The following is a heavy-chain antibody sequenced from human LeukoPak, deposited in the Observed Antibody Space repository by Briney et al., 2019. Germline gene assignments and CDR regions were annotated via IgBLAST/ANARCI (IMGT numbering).Heavy chain of an antibody. J-gene: IGHJ5*02. Sequence: PSETLSLTCTVSGGSISSYYWSWIRQPPGKGLEWIGYIYYSGSTNYNPSLKSRVTISVDTSKNQFSLKLSSVTAADTAVYYCARDLVVPAAMANWFDPWGQGTLVTVSS. V-gene: IGHV4-59*12. D-gene: IGHD2-2*01. CDR2: IYYSGST. CDR1: GGSISSYY. CDR3: ARDLVVPAAMANWFDP.